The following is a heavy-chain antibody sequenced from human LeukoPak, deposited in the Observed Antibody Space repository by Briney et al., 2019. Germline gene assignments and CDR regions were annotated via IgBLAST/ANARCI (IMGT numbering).Heavy chain of an antibody. CDR2: IYYSGST. V-gene: IGHV4-59*13. D-gene: IGHD4-17*01. CDR1: GGSISSYY. CDR3: ARGTVTTPYYFDY. J-gene: IGHJ4*02. Sequence: PSETLSLTCTVSGGSISSYYWSWIRLPPGKGLEWLGYIYYSGSTTYSPSLKSRVTISVDTSKNQFSLKLSSVTAADTAVYYCARGTVTTPYYFDYWGQGTLVTVSS.